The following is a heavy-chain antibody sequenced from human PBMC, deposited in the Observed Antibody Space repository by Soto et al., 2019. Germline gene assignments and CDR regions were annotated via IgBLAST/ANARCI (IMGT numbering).Heavy chain of an antibody. V-gene: IGHV3-53*01. J-gene: IGHJ5*02. CDR2: TYSGGST. CDR1: AFTVSSNY. Sequence: PRRSRRLSCAASAFTVSSNYMSWVRQAPGKGLEWVSVTYSGGSTYYADSVKGRFTISRDNSKNTLYLQMNSLRAEDTAVYSCGRVGITDEEDYCFDAWGQGTLVTVSS. CDR3: GRVGITDEEDYCFDA. D-gene: IGHD7-27*01.